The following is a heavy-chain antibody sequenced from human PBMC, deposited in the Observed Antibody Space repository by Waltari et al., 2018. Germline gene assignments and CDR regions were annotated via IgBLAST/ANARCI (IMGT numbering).Heavy chain of an antibody. CDR3: AGGSYSSSWFNLKAFHI. D-gene: IGHD6-13*01. CDR2: IIPLFGKT. CDR1: GGSFRNYA. J-gene: IGHJ3*02. V-gene: IGHV1-69*01. Sequence: QVQLLQSGAEVKKPGSSVKVPCKASGGSFRNYAISWGRQAPGQGLEWMGGIIPLFGKTNYAQKFQGRLTITADESTTMAYMDLSSLRFEDTAVYYCAGGSYSSSWFNLKAFHIWGQGTMVTVSS.